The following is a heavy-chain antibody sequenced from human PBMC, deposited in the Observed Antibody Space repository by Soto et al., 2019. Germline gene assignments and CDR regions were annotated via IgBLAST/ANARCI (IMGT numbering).Heavy chain of an antibody. J-gene: IGHJ4*02. CDR3: ARVLEAAGLYYFDF. CDR1: GGSISSSY. CDR2: IYYSGST. D-gene: IGHD6-13*01. V-gene: IGHV4-59*01. Sequence: PSETLSLTCTASGGSISSSYWSWIRQPPGKGLEWIGYIYYSGSTNYNPSLKSRVTISVDTSKNQFSLKLSSVTAADTAVYYCARVLEAAGLYYFDFWGQGTLVTVSS.